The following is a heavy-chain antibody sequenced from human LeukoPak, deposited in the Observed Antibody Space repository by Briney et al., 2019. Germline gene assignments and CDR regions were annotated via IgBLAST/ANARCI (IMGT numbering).Heavy chain of an antibody. Sequence: SETLSLTCAVSGGSISSSNWWSWVRQPPGKGLEWIGCIYHSGSTYYNPSLKGRVTISVDTSKNQFSLKLSSVTAADTAVYYCARGSGYSSSWYSPDYYYYYMDVWGKGTTVTVSS. CDR3: ARGSGYSSSWYSPDYYYYYMDV. CDR1: GGSISSSNW. CDR2: IYHSGST. D-gene: IGHD6-13*01. V-gene: IGHV4-4*02. J-gene: IGHJ6*03.